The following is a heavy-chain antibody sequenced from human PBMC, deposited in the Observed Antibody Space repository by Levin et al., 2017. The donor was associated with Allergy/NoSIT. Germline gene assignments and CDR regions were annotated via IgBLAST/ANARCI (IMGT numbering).Heavy chain of an antibody. CDR1: GFSLSNARMG. D-gene: IGHD3-9*01. J-gene: IGHJ6*02. V-gene: IGHV2-26*01. Sequence: SGPTLVKPTETLTLTCTVSGFSLSNARMGVSWIRQPPGKALEWLAHIFSNDEKSYSTSLKSRLTISKDTSKSQVVLTMTNMDPVDTATYYCARILELRYFDWSIYYYYGMDVWGQGTTVTVSS. CDR2: IFSNDEK. CDR3: ARILELRYFDWSIYYYYGMDV.